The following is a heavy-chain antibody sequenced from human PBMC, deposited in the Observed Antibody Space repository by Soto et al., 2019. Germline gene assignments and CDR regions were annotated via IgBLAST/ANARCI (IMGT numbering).Heavy chain of an antibody. Sequence: QVQLVQSGAAVRKPGSSVKVSCKASGGTFTKYAITWVRQAPRQGLEWMGGIVPLPGTTNYAQKFRGRVTISADESTSTAYLELSSLRSEDTAVYYGASGVGDLGVSSGWPDYALDVWGQGTMVIVSS. CDR1: GGTFTKYA. J-gene: IGHJ3*01. V-gene: IGHV1-69*01. CDR3: ASGVGDLGVSSGWPDYALDV. D-gene: IGHD6-19*01. CDR2: IVPLPGTT.